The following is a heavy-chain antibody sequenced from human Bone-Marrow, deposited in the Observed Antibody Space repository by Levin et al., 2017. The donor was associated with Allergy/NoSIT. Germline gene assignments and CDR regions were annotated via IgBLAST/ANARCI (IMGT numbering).Heavy chain of an antibody. D-gene: IGHD5-18*01. CDR3: ASGYSGTWTPHNYYYSMDV. J-gene: IGHJ6*02. CDR1: GYTFTDCY. CDR2: INPNSGGT. V-gene: IGHV1-2*02. Sequence: GESLKISCKASGYTFTDCYMHWVRQAPGHGLEWMGWINPNSGGTNYAQRFQGRVTLTRDTSITTAYMEVSRLTSDDTAVYYCASGYSGTWTPHNYYYSMDVWGQGTTVTVSS.